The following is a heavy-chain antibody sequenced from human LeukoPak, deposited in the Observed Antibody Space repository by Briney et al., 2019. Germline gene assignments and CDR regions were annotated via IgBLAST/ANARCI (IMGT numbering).Heavy chain of an antibody. CDR2: ISGSGGRT. Sequence: GGSLRLSCAASGFTFSSYAMHWVRQAPGKGLEYVSAISGSGGRTYYANSVKGRFTISRDNSKNTLYLQMSSLRAEDMAVYYCARGIVVVPAAMGYYFHYWGQGTLVTVSS. CDR1: GFTFSSYA. V-gene: IGHV3-64*01. D-gene: IGHD2-2*01. J-gene: IGHJ4*02. CDR3: ARGIVVVPAAMGYYFHY.